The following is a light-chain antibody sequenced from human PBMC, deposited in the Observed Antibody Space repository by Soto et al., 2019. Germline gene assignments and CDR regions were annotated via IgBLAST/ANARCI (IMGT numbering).Light chain of an antibody. Sequence: QSGLTQPPSASGSPGQSVTISCTGTSSDVGGYDYVSWYQQHPGKAPKLMIYEVSKRPSGVPNRFSGSRSDNTASLTVSGLQAEDEADYYCSSYAGRNNLVFGGGTKLTVL. CDR2: EVS. J-gene: IGLJ2*01. CDR1: SSDVGGYDY. V-gene: IGLV2-8*01. CDR3: SSYAGRNNLV.